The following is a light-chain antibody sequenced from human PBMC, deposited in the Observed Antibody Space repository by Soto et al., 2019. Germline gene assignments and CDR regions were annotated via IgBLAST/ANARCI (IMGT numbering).Light chain of an antibody. CDR3: QQLHDYPIT. Sequence: ILLTQSPSSLSASVGDRLSVACRASQGIDSSFAWYQQKPGKAPKLLIYAASSLQSGVPSRFSGSGSGTDFTLTISSLQPEDFATYYCQQLHDYPITFGQGTRLEI. V-gene: IGKV1-9*01. J-gene: IGKJ5*01. CDR2: AAS. CDR1: QGIDSS.